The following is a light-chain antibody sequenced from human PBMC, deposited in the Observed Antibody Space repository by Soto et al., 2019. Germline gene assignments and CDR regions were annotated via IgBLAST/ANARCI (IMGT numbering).Light chain of an antibody. Sequence: EIVMTQSPATLSVSPGERATLSCRASQSVSSNLAWYQQKPGQAPRLLIYGASSRATGVPARFIGSGSGTEFTLTVNSLQSEDFAVYSCQQYNECPPSINVGQGTRLEIK. CDR1: QSVSSN. CDR3: QQYNECPPSIN. J-gene: IGKJ5*01. V-gene: IGKV3-15*01. CDR2: GAS.